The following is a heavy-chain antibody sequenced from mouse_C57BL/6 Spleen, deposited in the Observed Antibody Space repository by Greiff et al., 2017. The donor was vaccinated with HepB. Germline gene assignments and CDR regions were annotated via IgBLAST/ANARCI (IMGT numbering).Heavy chain of an antibody. V-gene: IGHV5-4*03. CDR1: GFTFSSYA. J-gene: IGHJ2*01. D-gene: IGHD1-1*01. CDR3: ARRYYGSSPLFDY. CDR2: ISDGGSYT. Sequence: EVKLMESGGGLVKPGGSLKLSCAASGFTFSSYAMSWVRQTLEKRLEWVATISDGGSYTYYPDNVKGRFTISRDNAKNNLYLQMSHLKSEDTAMYYCARRYYGSSPLFDYWGQGTTLTVSS.